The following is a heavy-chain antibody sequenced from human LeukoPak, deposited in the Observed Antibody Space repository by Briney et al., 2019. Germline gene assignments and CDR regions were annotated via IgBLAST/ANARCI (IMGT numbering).Heavy chain of an antibody. CDR3: AKRPAGGFYYSSMDV. J-gene: IGHJ6*03. CDR1: GFTFSTYD. Sequence: GGSLRLSCAASGFTFSTYDMHWVRQAPGKGLDWVASMRYDGSNKYYADSAKGRFTVSRDNSKNTLYLQMNSLRAEDTAVYYCAKRPAGGFYYSSMDVWGKGTTVTVSS. D-gene: IGHD6-13*01. V-gene: IGHV3-30*02. CDR2: MRYDGSNK.